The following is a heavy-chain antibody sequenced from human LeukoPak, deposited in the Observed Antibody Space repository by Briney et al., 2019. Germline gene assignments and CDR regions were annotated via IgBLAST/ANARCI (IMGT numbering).Heavy chain of an antibody. J-gene: IGHJ4*02. CDR3: AKSSSGYYYVFDY. V-gene: IGHV3-23*01. D-gene: IGHD3-22*01. CDR2: ISGSGGST. CDR1: GFTFSSYA. Sequence: GGSLRLSCAASGFTFSSYAMSWVRQAPGKGLEWVSAISGSGGSTYYADSVKGRFTISRDNSKNTLNLQMNSLRAEDTAVYYCAKSSSGYYYVFDYWGQGTLVTVSS.